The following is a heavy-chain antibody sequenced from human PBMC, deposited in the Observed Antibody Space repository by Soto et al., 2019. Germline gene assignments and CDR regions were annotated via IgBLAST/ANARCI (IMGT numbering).Heavy chain of an antibody. Sequence: EVQLVESGGGLVQPGGSLRLSCAASGYSFSSYWIHWVRQAPGKGLVWVSRIKTDGSSTDYADSVKGRFTISRDNAKNTLYLQMNSLSAEGTAVYYCAKREGYTYSLFHWGQGTLVTVSS. CDR1: GYSFSSYW. V-gene: IGHV3-74*01. D-gene: IGHD5-18*01. CDR3: AKREGYTYSLFH. CDR2: IKTDGSST. J-gene: IGHJ4*02.